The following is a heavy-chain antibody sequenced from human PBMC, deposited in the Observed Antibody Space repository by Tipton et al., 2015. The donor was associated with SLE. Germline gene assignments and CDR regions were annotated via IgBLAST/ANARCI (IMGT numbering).Heavy chain of an antibody. V-gene: IGHV4-39*07. Sequence: TLSLTCTVSGVSISSSSYYWGWIRQPPGKGLEWFGRIYYSGSTYYNPSLKSRVTISVDTSKNQFSLKLSSVTAADTAVYYCARDTIFGVAHWGQGTLVTVSS. CDR1: GVSISSSSYY. J-gene: IGHJ4*02. CDR2: IYYSGST. D-gene: IGHD3-3*01. CDR3: ARDTIFGVAH.